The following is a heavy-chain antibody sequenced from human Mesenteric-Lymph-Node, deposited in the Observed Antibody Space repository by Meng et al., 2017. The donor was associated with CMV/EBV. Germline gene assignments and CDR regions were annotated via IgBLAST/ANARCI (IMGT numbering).Heavy chain of an antibody. V-gene: IGHV1-69*05. CDR3: ARGPLYYNEDTCEHPAPTYYFDY. CDR1: GGTFSSYA. J-gene: IGHJ4*02. Sequence: SVKVSCKASGGTFSSYAVSWVRQAPGQWLEWVGVLNPIFGTANYAHSFQGRVTITTDESASTAYLELPSLRSEDTATYYWARGPLYYNEDTCEHPAPTYYFDYWGQGSLVTVSS. D-gene: IGHD3-22*01. CDR2: LNPIFGTA.